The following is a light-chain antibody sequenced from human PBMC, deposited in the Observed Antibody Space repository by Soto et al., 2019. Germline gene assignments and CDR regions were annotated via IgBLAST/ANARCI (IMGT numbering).Light chain of an antibody. CDR2: GAS. CDR1: KRVSST. CDR3: QQYSTWPLT. Sequence: EVVMTQSPATLSVSPGERATLSCRASKRVSSTLAWYQQKPGQAPRLLTYGASTRATGIPARFSGSGSGTEFTLTISSLQSEDFAVYYCQQYSTWPLTFGGGTKVEIK. J-gene: IGKJ4*01. V-gene: IGKV3-15*01.